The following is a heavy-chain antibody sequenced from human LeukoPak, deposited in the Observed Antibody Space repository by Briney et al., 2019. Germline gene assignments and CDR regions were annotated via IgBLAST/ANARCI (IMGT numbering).Heavy chain of an antibody. CDR3: AREIRFLEAYYGMDV. J-gene: IGHJ6*02. CDR1: GGSLSGYY. Sequence: SETLSLTCAVYGGSLSGYYWSWIRQPPGKGLEWIGEINHSGSTNYNPSLKSRVTISVDTSKNQFSLKLSSVTAADTAVYYCAREIRFLEAYYGMDVWGQGTTVTVSS. CDR2: INHSGST. V-gene: IGHV4-34*01. D-gene: IGHD3-3*01.